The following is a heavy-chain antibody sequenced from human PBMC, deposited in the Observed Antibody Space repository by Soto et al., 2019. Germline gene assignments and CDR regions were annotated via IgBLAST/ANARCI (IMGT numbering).Heavy chain of an antibody. CDR3: ARDGALLQRDYYSYNVMDV. CDR2: INPDRGGT. Sequence: SVQVSCKASGYTFTDYYIYWVRQAPGQGLEWMGWINPDRGGTNYAQKFQGRVTMTRDTSITTAYMELRSLRSDDTAVYYCARDGALLQRDYYSYNVMDVCGQGTTVTVSS. D-gene: IGHD2-21*01. J-gene: IGHJ6*02. CDR1: GYTFTDYY. V-gene: IGHV1-2*02.